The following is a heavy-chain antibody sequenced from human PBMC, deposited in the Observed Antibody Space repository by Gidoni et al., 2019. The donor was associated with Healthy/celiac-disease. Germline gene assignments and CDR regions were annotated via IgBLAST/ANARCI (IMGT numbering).Heavy chain of an antibody. Sequence: EVQLVESGGGLVKPGWSLRLSCEASGFTFRSYSMNWGRQFPGKGLEWVSSISSSSSYIYYAESVKGRFTISRDNAKNSLYLQMNSLRAEDTAVYYCARDRPHCSGGSCYSFYYMDVWGKGTTVTVSS. CDR3: ARDRPHCSGGSCYSFYYMDV. CDR1: GFTFRSYS. CDR2: ISSSSSYI. D-gene: IGHD2-15*01. V-gene: IGHV3-21*01. J-gene: IGHJ6*03.